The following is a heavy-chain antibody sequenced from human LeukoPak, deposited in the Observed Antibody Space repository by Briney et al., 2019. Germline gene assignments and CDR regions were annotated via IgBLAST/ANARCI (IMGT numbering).Heavy chain of an antibody. V-gene: IGHV1-2*02. CDR1: GYTFTGYY. Sequence: ASVKVSCKASGYTFTGYYMHWVRQAPGQGLEWMGWINPNSGGTNYAQKFQGRVTMTRDTSISTAYMELSRLRSDDTAVYYCARDGTYYYDSSGYYLTGIDYWGQGTLVTASS. J-gene: IGHJ4*02. CDR2: INPNSGGT. CDR3: ARDGTYYYDSSGYYLTGIDY. D-gene: IGHD3-22*01.